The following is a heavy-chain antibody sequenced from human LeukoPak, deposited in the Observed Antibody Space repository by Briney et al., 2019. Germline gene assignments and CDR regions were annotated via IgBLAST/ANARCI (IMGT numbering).Heavy chain of an antibody. Sequence: VASVKVSCKASGYTFTSYGISWVRQAPGQGLEWMGCISAYNGNTNYAQKLQGRVTMTTDTSTSTAYMELRSLRSDDTAVYYCARDRYGSGSYYKVDYYGMDVWGQGTTVTVSS. CDR3: ARDRYGSGSYYKVDYYGMDV. J-gene: IGHJ6*02. V-gene: IGHV1-18*01. CDR2: ISAYNGNT. CDR1: GYTFTSYG. D-gene: IGHD3-10*01.